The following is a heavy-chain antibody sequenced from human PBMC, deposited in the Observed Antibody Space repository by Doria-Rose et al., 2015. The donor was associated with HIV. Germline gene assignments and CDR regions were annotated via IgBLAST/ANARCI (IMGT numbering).Heavy chain of an antibody. J-gene: IGHJ4*02. V-gene: IGHV2-26*01. CDR2: IFSDDER. D-gene: IGHD6-13*01. Sequence: QITLKESGPVLVKPTETLTLTCTVSGVSHSSPGMGVSWIRQPPGKALEWLANIFSDDERSYKTSLKSRLTFSRGTSKSQVVLTMTDMDPVDTATYYCARIKSSRWYHKYYFDFWGQGTLVIVSA. CDR1: GVSHSSPGMG. CDR3: ARIKSSRWYHKYYFDF.